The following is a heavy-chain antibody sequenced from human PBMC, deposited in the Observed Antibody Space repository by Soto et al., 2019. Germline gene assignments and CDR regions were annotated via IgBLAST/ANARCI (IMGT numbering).Heavy chain of an antibody. J-gene: IGHJ4*02. V-gene: IGHV3-33*01. Sequence: QVQLVESGGGVVQPGRSLRLSCAASGFIFSNYGMLWVRQAPGKGLEWVALIWWDGSEEYYADSVKGRFSISRDNSRNTLFLQMNSLRVEDTALYFCAREVRTAADYWGQGILVTVSS. CDR2: IWWDGSEE. D-gene: IGHD6-13*01. CDR3: AREVRTAADY. CDR1: GFIFSNYG.